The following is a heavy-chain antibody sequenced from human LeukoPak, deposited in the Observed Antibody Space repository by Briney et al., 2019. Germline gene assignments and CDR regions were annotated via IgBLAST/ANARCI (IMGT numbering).Heavy chain of an antibody. CDR2: IYYSGST. J-gene: IGHJ4*02. Sequence: SETLSLTRTVSGGSISSYYWSWIRQPPGKGLEWIGYIYYSGSTNYNPSLKSRVTISVDTSKNQFSLKLSSVTAADTAVYYCARERKFFDYWGQGTLVTVSS. CDR1: GGSISSYY. CDR3: ARERKFFDY. V-gene: IGHV4-59*01.